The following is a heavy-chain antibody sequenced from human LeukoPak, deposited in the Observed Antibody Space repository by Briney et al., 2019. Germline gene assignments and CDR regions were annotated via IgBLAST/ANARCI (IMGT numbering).Heavy chain of an antibody. Sequence: SETLSLTCAVYGGSFSGYYWSWIRQPPGKGLEWIGEINHSGSTNYNPSLKSRVTISVDTSKNQFSLKLSSVTAADTAVYYCAAYSYGYLYYFDYWGQGTLATVSS. CDR1: GGSFSGYY. CDR3: AAYSYGYLYYFDY. J-gene: IGHJ4*02. CDR2: INHSGST. D-gene: IGHD5-18*01. V-gene: IGHV4-34*01.